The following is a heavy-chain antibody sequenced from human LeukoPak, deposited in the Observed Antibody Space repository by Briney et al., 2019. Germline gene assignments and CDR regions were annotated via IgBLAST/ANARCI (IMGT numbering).Heavy chain of an antibody. V-gene: IGHV3-53*01. Sequence: GGSLRLSCAASGFTVSSNYMSWVRQAPGKGLEWVSVIYSGGSTYYADSVKGRFTISRDNSKNTLYLQMNSLRAEDTAVYYCAKVTRYFDPFDYWGQGTLVTVSS. CDR2: IYSGGST. CDR1: GFTVSSNY. D-gene: IGHD3-9*01. J-gene: IGHJ4*02. CDR3: AKVTRYFDPFDY.